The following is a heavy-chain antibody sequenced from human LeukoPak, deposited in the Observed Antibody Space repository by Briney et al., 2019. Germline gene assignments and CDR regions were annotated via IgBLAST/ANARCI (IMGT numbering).Heavy chain of an antibody. Sequence: SETLSLTCTVSGGSISSYYWSWIRQPPGKGLEWIGYIYHSGSTKYNPSLKSRVTLSVDTSKIQFSLKLSSVTAADTAVYYCARPYTSGWFGAFDIWGQGTMATVSS. V-gene: IGHV4-59*08. D-gene: IGHD6-19*01. CDR1: GGSISSYY. CDR2: IYHSGST. J-gene: IGHJ3*02. CDR3: ARPYTSGWFGAFDI.